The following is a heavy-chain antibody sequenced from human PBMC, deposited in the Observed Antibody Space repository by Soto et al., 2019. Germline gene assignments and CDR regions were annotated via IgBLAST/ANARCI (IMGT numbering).Heavy chain of an antibody. J-gene: IGHJ4*02. CDR3: AKTAEAVAGTVCDY. CDR1: GFTFSNYA. V-gene: IGHV3-23*01. Sequence: GSLRLACAASGFTFSNYAMGWVRQAPGKGLEWVSAIGGSGGSTYHADFVKGRFTISRDNSKNTLYLQMNSLRVEDTAVYYRAKTAEAVAGTVCDYWGQGTLVTVSS. CDR2: IGGSGGST. D-gene: IGHD6-19*01.